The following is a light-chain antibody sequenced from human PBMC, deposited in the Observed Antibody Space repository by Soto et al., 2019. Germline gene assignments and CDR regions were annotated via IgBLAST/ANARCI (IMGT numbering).Light chain of an antibody. CDR2: DVT. CDR3: AAWDDSLNGLL. V-gene: IGLV2-11*01. Sequence: QSALTQPRSVSGSPGQSVTISCTGSSSDVGGYSHVSWFQQHPGKAPKLMIYDVTKRPSGVPDRFSGSKSGNTASLTISGLQAEDEAEYYCAAWDDSLNGLLFGGGTKLTVL. J-gene: IGLJ3*02. CDR1: SSDVGGYSH.